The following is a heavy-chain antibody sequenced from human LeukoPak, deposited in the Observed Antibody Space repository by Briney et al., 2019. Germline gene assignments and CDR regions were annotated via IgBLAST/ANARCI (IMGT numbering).Heavy chain of an antibody. J-gene: IGHJ4*02. CDR1: GYTFTSYD. D-gene: IGHD3-22*01. Sequence: SVKVSCKASGYTFTSYDINWVRQAPGQGLEWMGGIIPIFGTANYAQKFQGRVTITADESTSTAYMELSSLRSEDTAVYYCARDLTSGYPDYWGQGTLVTVSS. CDR3: ARDLTSGYPDY. CDR2: IIPIFGTA. V-gene: IGHV1-69*13.